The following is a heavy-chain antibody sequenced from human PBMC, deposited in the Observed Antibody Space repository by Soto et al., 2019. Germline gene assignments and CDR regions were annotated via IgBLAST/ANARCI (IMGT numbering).Heavy chain of an antibody. CDR3: ARLEVVVAAPYGMGV. CDR2: IDPSDSYT. V-gene: IGHV5-10-1*01. Sequence: GESLTISCKGSGYSFTSYWISWVRQMPGKGLEWMGRIDPSDSYTNYSPSFQGHVTISADKSISTAYLQWSSLKASDTAMYYCARLEVVVAAPYGMGVWGQGTTVTVSS. CDR1: GYSFTSYW. J-gene: IGHJ6*02. D-gene: IGHD2-15*01.